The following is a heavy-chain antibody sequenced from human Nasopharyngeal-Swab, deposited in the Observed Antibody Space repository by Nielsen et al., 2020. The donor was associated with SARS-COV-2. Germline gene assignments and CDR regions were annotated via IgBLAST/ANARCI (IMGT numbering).Heavy chain of an antibody. CDR3: ARESVVTGMDDAPDI. CDR1: GFPFRNYY. D-gene: IGHD2-21*02. V-gene: IGHV3-7*04. Sequence: GESLKISCAASGFPFRNYYMTWVRQPPGKGLEWVANIKQGGSEQFYVDSVKGRFTISRDDAKNSVYLQMNSLRADDTAVYYCARESVVTGMDDAPDIWGRGTMVTVSS. CDR2: IKQGGSEQ. J-gene: IGHJ3*02.